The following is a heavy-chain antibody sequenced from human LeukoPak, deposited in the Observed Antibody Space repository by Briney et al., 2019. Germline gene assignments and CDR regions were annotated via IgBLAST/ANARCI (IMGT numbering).Heavy chain of an antibody. CDR1: GFSLSTSGMC. CDR2: IDWDDDK. D-gene: IGHD5/OR15-5a*01. J-gene: IGHJ6*03. V-gene: IGHV2-70*11. CDR3: ARLSSYYYYMDV. Sequence: SGPALVKPTQTLTLTCTFSGFSLSTSGMCVSWIRQPPGKALEWLARIDWDDDKYYSISLKTRLTISKDTSKNQVVLTMTNMDPVDTATYYCARLSSYYYYMDVWGKGTTVTVSS.